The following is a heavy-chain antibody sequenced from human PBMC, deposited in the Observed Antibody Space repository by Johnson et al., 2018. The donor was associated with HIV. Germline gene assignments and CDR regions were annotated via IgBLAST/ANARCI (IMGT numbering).Heavy chain of an antibody. CDR1: GFTFSSYG. CDR3: ARENPFGGDYAAFDM. V-gene: IGHV3-13*01. J-gene: IGHJ3*02. CDR2: FDTAGDT. Sequence: VQLVESGGGVVQPGGSLRLSCAASGFTFSSYGMHWVRQAPGKGLEWVSNFDTAGDTYYADSVKGRFTISRENANNALYLQMNSLRAGDTGVYYCARENPFGGDYAAFDMWGQGTMVTVSS. D-gene: IGHD4-17*01.